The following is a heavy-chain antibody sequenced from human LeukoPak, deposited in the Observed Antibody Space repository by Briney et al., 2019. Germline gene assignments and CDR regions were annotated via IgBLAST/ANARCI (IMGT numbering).Heavy chain of an antibody. CDR1: GFTFSSYG. V-gene: IGHV3-30*18. D-gene: IGHD6-19*01. CDR3: AKDHENSAWYTLGKVDY. CDR2: ISYDGSNK. J-gene: IGHJ4*02. Sequence: GRSLRLSCAASGFTFSSYGMHWVRQAPGKGLEWVAVISYDGSNKYYADSVKGRFTISRDNSKNTLYLQMNSLRAEDTAVYYCAKDHENSAWYTLGKVDYWGQGTLVTVSS.